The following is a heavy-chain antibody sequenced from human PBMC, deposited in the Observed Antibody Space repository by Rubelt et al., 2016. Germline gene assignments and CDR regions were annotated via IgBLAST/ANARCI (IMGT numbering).Heavy chain of an antibody. CDR1: GGSFSGYY. D-gene: IGHD1-1*01. CDR3: ARPNWYDDRKGAVDI. Sequence: QVQLQQWGAGLLKPSETLSLTCAVYGGSFSGYYWSWIRQPPGKGLEWIGEINHSGSTNYNPSLKSRVTISVDKSRNQIFLQVSPVTATDTAVYYCARPNWYDDRKGAVDIWGQGTMVTVSS. CDR2: INHSGST. J-gene: IGHJ3*02. V-gene: IGHV4-34*01.